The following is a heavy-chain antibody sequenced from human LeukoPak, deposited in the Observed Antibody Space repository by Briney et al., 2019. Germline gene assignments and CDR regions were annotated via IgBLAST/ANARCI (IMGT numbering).Heavy chain of an antibody. J-gene: IGHJ6*04. CDR1: GYTLTTYG. D-gene: IGHD3-9*01. Sequence: ASVKVSCKTSGYTLTTYGISWVRQAPGQGLEWMGWISAYNGDTNSAHNLQGRVTLTKDTSTSTAYMEPRSLRSDDTAVYYCARVPPYYDILTGYYTLRGMDVGGKGTTVTVSS. CDR3: ARVPPYYDILTGYYTLRGMDV. V-gene: IGHV1-18*01. CDR2: ISAYNGDT.